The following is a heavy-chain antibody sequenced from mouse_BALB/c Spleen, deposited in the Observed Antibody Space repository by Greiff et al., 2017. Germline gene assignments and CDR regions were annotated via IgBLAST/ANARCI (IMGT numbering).Heavy chain of an antibody. CDR1: GFTFSSYA. D-gene: IGHD2-3*01. V-gene: IGHV5-9-3*01. J-gene: IGHJ1*01. Sequence: EVQVVESGGGLVKPGGSLKLSCAASGFTFSSYAMSWVRQTPEKRLEWVATISSGGSYTYYPDSVKGRFTISRDNAKNTLYLQMSSLRSEDTAMYYCARRGGDGYYDWYFDVWGAGTTVTVSS. CDR2: ISSGGSYT. CDR3: ARRGGDGYYDWYFDV.